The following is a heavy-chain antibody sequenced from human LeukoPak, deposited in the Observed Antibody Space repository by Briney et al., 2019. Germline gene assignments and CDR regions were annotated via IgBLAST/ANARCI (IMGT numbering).Heavy chain of an antibody. J-gene: IGHJ6*03. D-gene: IGHD3-10*01. CDR1: GFTFSSYA. CDR3: AKADGSGSIYYYYMDV. Sequence: PGGSLRLSCAASGFTFSSYAMSLVRQAPGKGLEWVSAISGSGGSTYYADSVKGRFTISRDNSKNTLYLQMNSLRAEDTAVYYCAKADGSGSIYYYYMDVWGKGTTVTVSS. V-gene: IGHV3-23*01. CDR2: ISGSGGST.